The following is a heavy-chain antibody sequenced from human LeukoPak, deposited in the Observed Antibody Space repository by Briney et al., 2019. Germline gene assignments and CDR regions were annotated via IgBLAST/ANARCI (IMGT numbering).Heavy chain of an antibody. J-gene: IGHJ4*02. CDR2: IIPTFGTA. CDR3: ARRCSGGSCYDESPFDY. D-gene: IGHD2-15*01. Sequence: ASVKVSCKASGGTFSSYAISWVRPAPGQGLEWMGGIIPTFGTANYAQKFQGRVTITTDESTSTAYMELSSLRSEDTAVYYCARRCSGGSCYDESPFDYWGQGTLVTVSS. V-gene: IGHV1-69*05. CDR1: GGTFSSYA.